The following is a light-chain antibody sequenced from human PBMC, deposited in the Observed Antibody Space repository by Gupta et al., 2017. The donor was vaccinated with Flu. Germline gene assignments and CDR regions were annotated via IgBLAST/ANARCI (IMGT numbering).Light chain of an antibody. J-gene: IGLJ3*02. CDR3: QVWDPNGDLNWV. V-gene: IGLV3-21*02. Sequence: YVLIQPPSVSVAPGQTARFTCEGNNIGSKSVHWYQQRPGQAPVLVVYDDRARPSGVPERFSGSNSGNMATLTISRVAAGDEADYYCQVWDPNGDLNWVFGGGTKLTVL. CDR1: NIGSKS. CDR2: DDR.